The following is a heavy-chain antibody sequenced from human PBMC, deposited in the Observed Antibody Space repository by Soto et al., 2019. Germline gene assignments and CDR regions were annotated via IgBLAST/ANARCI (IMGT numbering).Heavy chain of an antibody. CDR1: GFTVSSNY. CDR3: AREWWERLPHGMDV. D-gene: IGHD1-26*01. Sequence: EVQLVESGGGLIQPGGSLRLSCAASGFTVSSNYMSWVRQAPGKGLEWVSVIYSGGSTYYADSVKGGFTISRDNSKNTLYLQMNSLRAEDTAVYYCAREWWERLPHGMDVWGQGNTVTVSS. CDR2: IYSGGST. J-gene: IGHJ6*02. V-gene: IGHV3-53*01.